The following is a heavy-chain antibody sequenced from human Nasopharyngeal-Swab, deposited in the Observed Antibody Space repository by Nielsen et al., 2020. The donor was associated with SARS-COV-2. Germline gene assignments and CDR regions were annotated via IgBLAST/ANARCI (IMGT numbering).Heavy chain of an antibody. CDR3: ARSEKAPFDY. J-gene: IGHJ4*02. V-gene: IGHV3-21*01. CDR2: ISSSSSYI. Sequence: WIRQPPGKGLEWVSSISSSSSYIYYADSVKGRFTISRDNAKNSLYLQMNSLRAEDTAVYYCARSEKAPFDYWGQGTLVTVSS.